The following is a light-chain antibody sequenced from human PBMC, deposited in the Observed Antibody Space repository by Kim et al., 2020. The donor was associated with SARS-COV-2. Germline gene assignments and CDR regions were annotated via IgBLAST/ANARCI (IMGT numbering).Light chain of an antibody. J-gene: IGLJ3*02. CDR3: AAWEDSLNGWV. CDR1: GYNIRRNT. V-gene: IGLV1-44*01. Sequence: GQGGNICWTGSGYNIRRNTVNWYQQLPGTAPKLLIYSNNQRPSGVPDRFSGSKSGTSASLAISGLQSEDEADYSCAAWEDSLNGWVFGGGTQLTVL. CDR2: SNN.